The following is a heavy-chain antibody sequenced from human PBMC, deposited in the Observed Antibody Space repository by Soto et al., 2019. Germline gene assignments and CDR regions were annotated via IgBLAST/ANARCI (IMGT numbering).Heavy chain of an antibody. CDR1: AFTLSSFW. CDR2: IKQDGSEK. CDR3: ARVDWRASDY. D-gene: IGHD3-9*01. Sequence: GGSRGPPWPPPAFTLSSFWRTGARQAPGKGLEWVANIKQDGSEKYYVDSVKGRFTISRDNAKNSLYLQMNSLRAEDTAVYYCARVDWRASDYWGQGTLVTVSS. J-gene: IGHJ4*02. V-gene: IGHV3-7*01.